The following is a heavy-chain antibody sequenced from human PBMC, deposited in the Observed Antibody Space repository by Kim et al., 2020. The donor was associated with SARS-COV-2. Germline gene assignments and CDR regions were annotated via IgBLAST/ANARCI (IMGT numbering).Heavy chain of an antibody. V-gene: IGHV1-46*01. D-gene: IGHD2-2*01. J-gene: IGHJ4*02. CDR2: INPSGGSA. CDR1: GYTFSNYY. Sequence: ASVKVSCKASGYTFSNYYIHWVRQAPGQGLEWMGIINPSGGSARYAQKFQGRVIMTRDTPTTTVYMELSSLRSEDTAVYYCARSGGGSRRPYDYWGQGTL. CDR3: ARSGGGSRRPYDY.